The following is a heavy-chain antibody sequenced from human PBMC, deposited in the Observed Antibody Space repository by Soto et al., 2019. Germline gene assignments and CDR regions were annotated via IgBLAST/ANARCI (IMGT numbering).Heavy chain of an antibody. J-gene: IGHJ4*02. CDR1: GFTFSSYA. D-gene: IGHD5-12*01. CDR2: ISSNGGST. CDR3: AKSRWLQLVY. V-gene: IGHV3-64D*06. Sequence: GGSLRLSCSASGFTFSSYAMHWVRQAPGKGLEYVSAISSNGGSTYYADSVKGRFTISRDNSKNTLYLQMSSLRAEDTAVYYCAKSRWLQLVYWGQGTLVTVSS.